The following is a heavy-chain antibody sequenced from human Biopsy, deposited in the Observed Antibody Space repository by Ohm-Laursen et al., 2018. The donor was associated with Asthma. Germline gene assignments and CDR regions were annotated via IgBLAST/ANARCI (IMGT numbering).Heavy chain of an antibody. CDR1: GGTFSSYA. D-gene: IGHD7-27*01. Sequence: ASVKVSCKASGGTFSSYAIIWVRQAPGQGLEWMGGIIPIFGTANYAQKFQGRVTITADESTGTAYMELSSLRSEDTAVYYCARSSHINWGGYFDYWGQGTLVTVSS. CDR2: IIPIFGTA. V-gene: IGHV1-69*13. J-gene: IGHJ4*02. CDR3: ARSSHINWGGYFDY.